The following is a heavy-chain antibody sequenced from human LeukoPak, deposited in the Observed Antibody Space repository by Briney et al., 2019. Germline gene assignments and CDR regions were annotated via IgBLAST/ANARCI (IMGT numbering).Heavy chain of an antibody. D-gene: IGHD5-18*01. Sequence: PGGSLRLSCAASGFTFSSYSMNWVRQAPGKGLEWVSSISSSSTYIYYADSVKGRFTISRDNAKNSLFLQMNSLRAEDTAVYYCARTGDTERFDYWGQGTLVTVSS. CDR1: GFTFSSYS. V-gene: IGHV3-21*01. CDR3: ARTGDTERFDY. J-gene: IGHJ4*02. CDR2: ISSSSTYI.